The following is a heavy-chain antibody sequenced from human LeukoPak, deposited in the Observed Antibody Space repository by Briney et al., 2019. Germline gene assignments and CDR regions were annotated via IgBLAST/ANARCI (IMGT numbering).Heavy chain of an antibody. CDR1: GGSISSYY. CDR3: ARVLDYYDSSGHYYYYGMDV. J-gene: IGHJ6*02. CDR2: IYYSGST. Sequence: PSETLSLTCTVSGGSISSYYWNWIRQPPGKGLEWIGYIYYSGSTNYNPSLKSRVTISVDTSKNQFSLKLSSVTAADTAVYYCARVLDYYDSSGHYYYYGMDVWGQGTTVTVSS. V-gene: IGHV4-59*01. D-gene: IGHD3-22*01.